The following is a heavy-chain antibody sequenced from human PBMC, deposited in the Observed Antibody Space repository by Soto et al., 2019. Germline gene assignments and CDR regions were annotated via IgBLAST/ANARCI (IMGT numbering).Heavy chain of an antibody. CDR2: MNPNSGTA. J-gene: IGHJ4*02. V-gene: IGHV1-69*13. CDR3: ARGPQGGSYSSPFDY. D-gene: IGHD1-26*01. CDR1: GYTFTSYD. Sequence: SVKVSCKASGYTFTSYDINWVRQATGQGLEWMGWMNPNSGTANYAQKFQGRVTITADESTSTAYMELSSLRSEDTAVYYCARGPQGGSYSSPFDYWGQGTLVTVSS.